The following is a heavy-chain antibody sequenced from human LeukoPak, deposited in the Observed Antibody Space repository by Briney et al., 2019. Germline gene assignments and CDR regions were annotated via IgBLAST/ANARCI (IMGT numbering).Heavy chain of an antibody. V-gene: IGHV3-23*01. D-gene: IGHD2-2*02. CDR2: ISGSGTDT. J-gene: IGHJ4*02. CDR3: ASAGPDPYPFDY. Sequence: GGSLRLSCAASGFTFSSYAMSWVRQVQGKGLEWVSAISGSGTDTYYADSVKGRFTISRDNSKNTLYLQMNSLRAEDTAIYYCASAGPDPYPFDYWGQGTLVTVSS. CDR1: GFTFSSYA.